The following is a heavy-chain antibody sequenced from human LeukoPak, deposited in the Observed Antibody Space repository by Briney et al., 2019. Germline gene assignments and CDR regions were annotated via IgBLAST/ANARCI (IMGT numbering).Heavy chain of an antibody. D-gene: IGHD2-2*02. V-gene: IGHV1-69*05. CDR1: GGTFSSYA. J-gene: IGHJ5*02. CDR3: ARGRGCSSTSCYIDWFDP. Sequence: SVKVSCKASGGTFSSYAISWVRQAPGQGLEWMGGIIPIFGTANYAQKFQGRVTITTDESTSTAYMELSSLRSEDTAVYYCARGRGCSSTSCYIDWFDPWGQGTLATVSS. CDR2: IIPIFGTA.